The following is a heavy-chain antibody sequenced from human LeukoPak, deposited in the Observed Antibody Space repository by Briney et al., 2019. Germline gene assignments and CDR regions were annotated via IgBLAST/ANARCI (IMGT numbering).Heavy chain of an antibody. V-gene: IGHV4-39*01. J-gene: IGHJ6*02. CDR1: GGSISSSSYY. Sequence: SETLSLTCTVSGGSISSSSYYWGWIRQPPGKGLEWIGSIYYSGSTYYNPSLKSRVTISVDTSKNQFSLKLSSVTAADTAVYYCATPPLFYYYGMDVWGQGTTVTVSS. CDR3: ATPPLFYYYGMDV. CDR2: IYYSGST. D-gene: IGHD3-10*01.